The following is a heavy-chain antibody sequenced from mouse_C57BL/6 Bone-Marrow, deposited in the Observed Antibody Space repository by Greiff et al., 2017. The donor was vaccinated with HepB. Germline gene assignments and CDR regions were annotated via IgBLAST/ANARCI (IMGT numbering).Heavy chain of an antibody. V-gene: IGHV1-87*01. J-gene: IGHJ3*01. D-gene: IGHD1-1*01. CDR1: YPFSRRVH. CDR3: AEDAAVEYCACRDYDGSSSFAY. Sequence: VQLQQSGPELARPWASVKISCQAFYPFSRRVHFAIRDPNYWMQWVKQRPGQGLEWIGALYPGTGDTSYNQKFKGKATLTADKSSSTAYMQLSSMTAEDAAVEYCACRDYDGSSSFAYWGQGTLVTVSA. CDR2: GQGLEWIG.